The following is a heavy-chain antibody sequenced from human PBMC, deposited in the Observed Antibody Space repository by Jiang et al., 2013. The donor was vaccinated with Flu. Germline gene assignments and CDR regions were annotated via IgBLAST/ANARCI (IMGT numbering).Heavy chain of an antibody. D-gene: IGHD2-15*01. V-gene: IGHV3-21*01. J-gene: IGHJ6*02. CDR3: ARDHCSGGSCYSRSYYYYGMDV. CDR2: ISDSSSYI. Sequence: ISDSSSYIHYADSVQGRFTIFRDNAKNSLLLQMDSLRAEDTAVYYCARDHCSGGSCYSRSYYYYGMDVWGQGTRVTVSS.